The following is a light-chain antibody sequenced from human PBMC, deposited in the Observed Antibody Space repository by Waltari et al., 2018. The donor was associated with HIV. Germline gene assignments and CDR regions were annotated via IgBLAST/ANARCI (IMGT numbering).Light chain of an antibody. CDR3: QQRSNWPLLT. J-gene: IGKJ4*01. CDR1: KSVSIY. V-gene: IGKV3-11*01. Sequence: EIVLTQSPATLSLSPGERATLPCRASKSVSIYLAWYQQKPGQAPRLLIYDASNRATGIPARFSGSGSGTDFTLTISSLEPEDFAVYYCQQRSNWPLLTFGGGTKVEIK. CDR2: DAS.